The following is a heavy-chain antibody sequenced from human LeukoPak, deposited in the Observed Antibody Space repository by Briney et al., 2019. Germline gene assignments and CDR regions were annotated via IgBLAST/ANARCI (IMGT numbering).Heavy chain of an antibody. CDR2: ISSSSSYI. Sequence: GGSLRLSCAASGFTFSSYSMNWVHQAPGKGLEWVSSISSSSSYIYYADSVKGRFTISRDNAKNSLYLQMNSLRAEDTAVYYCARGEAYSSGPIDYWGQGTLVTVSS. D-gene: IGHD6-19*01. CDR1: GFTFSSYS. CDR3: ARGEAYSSGPIDY. V-gene: IGHV3-21*01. J-gene: IGHJ4*02.